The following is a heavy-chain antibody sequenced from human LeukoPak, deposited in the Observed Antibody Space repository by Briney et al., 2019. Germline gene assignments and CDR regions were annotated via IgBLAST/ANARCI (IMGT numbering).Heavy chain of an antibody. CDR1: GGSISSSNW. CDR2: IYHSGST. D-gene: IGHD1-26*01. Sequence: SETLSLTCAVSGGSISSSNWWSWVRQTPGKGLEWIGEIYHSGSTNYNPSLKSRVTLLIDKSKNQFSLKLSSVTAADTAVYYCARDSSIVGTTGAFDIWDQGTMVIVSS. J-gene: IGHJ3*02. V-gene: IGHV4-4*02. CDR3: ARDSSIVGTTGAFDI.